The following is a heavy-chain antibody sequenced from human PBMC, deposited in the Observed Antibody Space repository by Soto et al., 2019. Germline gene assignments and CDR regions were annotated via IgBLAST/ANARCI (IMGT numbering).Heavy chain of an antibody. Sequence: SETLSLTCTVSGGSISSGDYYWSWIRQPPGKGLEWIGYIYHSGSTYYNPSLKSRVTISVDTSKNQFSLTLTSVTAADTAVYYCAKTCTGGPWPWLVPWGQGTLVTVSS. V-gene: IGHV4-30-4*01. CDR1: GGSISSGDYY. D-gene: IGHD2-8*02. CDR2: IYHSGST. CDR3: AKTCTGGPWPWLVP. J-gene: IGHJ5*02.